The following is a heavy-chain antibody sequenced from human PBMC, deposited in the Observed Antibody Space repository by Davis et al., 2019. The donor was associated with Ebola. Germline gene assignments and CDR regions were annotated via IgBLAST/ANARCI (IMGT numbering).Heavy chain of an antibody. Sequence: LSLTCAASGFTFSDYYMSWIRQAPGKGLEWVSYISSSSSYTNYADSVKGRFTISRDNAKNSLYLQMNSMRAEDTAVYYCARDGVKQWLGYFDYWGQGTLVTVSS. J-gene: IGHJ4*02. CDR2: ISSSSSYT. CDR3: ARDGVKQWLGYFDY. V-gene: IGHV3-11*06. D-gene: IGHD6-19*01. CDR1: GFTFSDYY.